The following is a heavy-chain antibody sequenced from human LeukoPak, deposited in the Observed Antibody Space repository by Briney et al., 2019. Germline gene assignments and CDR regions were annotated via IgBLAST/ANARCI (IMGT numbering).Heavy chain of an antibody. Sequence: SQTLSLTCAISGDSVSSNSAAWNWIRQSPSRGLEWLGRTYYRSKWYNDYAVSVKSRITINPDTSKNQFSLQLNSVTPEDTAVYYCARDPYYYGSGSPYGMDVWGQGTTVTVSS. V-gene: IGHV6-1*01. CDR2: TYYRSKWYN. CDR1: GDSVSSNSAA. J-gene: IGHJ6*02. D-gene: IGHD3-10*01. CDR3: ARDPYYYGSGSPYGMDV.